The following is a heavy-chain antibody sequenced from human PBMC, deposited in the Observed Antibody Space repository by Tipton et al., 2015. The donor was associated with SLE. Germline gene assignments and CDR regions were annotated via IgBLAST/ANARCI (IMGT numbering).Heavy chain of an antibody. J-gene: IGHJ6*03. Sequence: LRLSCPVSGGSISSGGYFWHWVRQPAGKGLEWIGHTFSTGTTDYNPSLKSRVTISRDTSRNQCSLELNSVTAADTAVHYCARDNFDYYYYMDVWGKGTMVTVS. CDR2: TFSTGTT. V-gene: IGHV4-61*09. CDR1: GGSISSGGYF. D-gene: IGHD1-1*01. CDR3: ARDNFDYYYYMDV.